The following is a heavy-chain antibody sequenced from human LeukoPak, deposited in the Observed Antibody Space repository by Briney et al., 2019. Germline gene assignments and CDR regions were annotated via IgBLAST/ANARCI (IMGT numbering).Heavy chain of an antibody. CDR2: IYSTGIT. CDR1: GGSINTYY. V-gene: IGHV4-4*07. Sequence: SETLSLTCTVSGGSINTYYRSWIRQPAGKGLEWIGRIYSTGITTYNPSLKGRVTMSVDTSKNQFSLKLSSVTAADTAVYYCARPQSGLGWFDPWGQGILVTVSS. J-gene: IGHJ5*02. CDR3: ARPQSGLGWFDP.